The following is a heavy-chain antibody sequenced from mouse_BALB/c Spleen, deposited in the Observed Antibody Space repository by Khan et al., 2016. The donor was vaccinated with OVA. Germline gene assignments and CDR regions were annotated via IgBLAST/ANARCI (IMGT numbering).Heavy chain of an antibody. V-gene: IGHV14-3*02. Sequence: EVQLQQSGAELVKPGASVKLSCTASGFNIKDTYMHWVKQRPEQGPEWIGRIDPAHGDIKYDPKFQDKATITAETSSNTAYLQVNSLTSEDTAVYYCATLYGYPFAYWGQGTLVSVSA. CDR3: ATLYGYPFAY. J-gene: IGHJ3*01. CDR2: IDPAHGDI. CDR1: GFNIKDTY. D-gene: IGHD2-2*01.